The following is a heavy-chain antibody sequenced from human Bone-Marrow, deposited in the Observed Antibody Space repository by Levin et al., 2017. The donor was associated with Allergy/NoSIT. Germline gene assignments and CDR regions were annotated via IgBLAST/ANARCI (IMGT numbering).Heavy chain of an antibody. V-gene: IGHV3-23*01. Sequence: GESLKISCVGSGFTFSRYAMSWVRQAPGRGLEWVASVNNGGNAYYGDSVKGRFTVSRDNSRNTLDLQMNSLRDDDTAIYYCAKEHPRSGWPAFDYWGQGTRVSVSS. D-gene: IGHD6-19*01. J-gene: IGHJ4*02. CDR3: AKEHPRSGWPAFDY. CDR2: VNNGGNA. CDR1: GFTFSRYA.